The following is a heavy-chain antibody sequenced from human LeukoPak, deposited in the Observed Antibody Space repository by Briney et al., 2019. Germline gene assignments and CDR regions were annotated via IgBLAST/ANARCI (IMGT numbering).Heavy chain of an antibody. CDR1: GVSISSYY. V-gene: IGHV4-59*08. J-gene: IGHJ4*02. D-gene: IGHD6-19*01. CDR3: ARSSSGWWAYFDY. Sequence: SETLSLTCTVSGVSISSYYWSWIRQPPGKGLEWIGYIYYSGSTNYNPSLKSRVTISVDTSKNQFSLKLSSVTAADTAVYYCARSSSGWWAYFDYWGQGTLVTVSS. CDR2: IYYSGST.